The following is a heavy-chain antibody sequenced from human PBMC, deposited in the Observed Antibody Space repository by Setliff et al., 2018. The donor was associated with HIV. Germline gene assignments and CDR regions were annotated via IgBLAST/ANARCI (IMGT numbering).Heavy chain of an antibody. CDR2: ISATAGDT. CDR3: VRELGRPGSWYFDL. J-gene: IGHJ2*01. V-gene: IGHV3-23*01. CDR1: GFSFRTYA. Sequence: PGGSLRLSCAASGFSFRTYAMSWVRQAPGKGLEWVSAISATAGDTYYADSVKGQFIVSRENAKNSLYLQMNNLRAGDTAVYYCVRELGRPGSWYFDLWGHGTLVTVSS. D-gene: IGHD7-27*01.